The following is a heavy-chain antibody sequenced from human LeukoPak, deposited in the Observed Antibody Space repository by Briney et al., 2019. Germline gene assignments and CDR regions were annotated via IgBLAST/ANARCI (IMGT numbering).Heavy chain of an antibody. V-gene: IGHV4-39*07. CDR1: GASVTTYPYY. D-gene: IGHD3-9*01. Sequence: SETLSLTCSVSGASVTTYPYYWTWIRQPPGKGLEWIGSVTYTGNTFYNPSLQSRVTIPIDASKNQFSLNLSSVTAADTAIYFCARTPTGFPNWFDSWGRGIPVTVSS. CDR3: ARTPTGFPNWFDS. CDR2: VTYTGNT. J-gene: IGHJ5*01.